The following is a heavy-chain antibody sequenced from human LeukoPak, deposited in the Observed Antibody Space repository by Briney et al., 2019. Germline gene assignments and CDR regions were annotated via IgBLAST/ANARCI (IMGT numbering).Heavy chain of an antibody. Sequence: GGSLRLSCASSGFTFSSYWMHWVRQAPGKGLVWVSRINGDGSSTTYADSVKGRFTISRDNSKNTLYLQMNSLRVEDTAVYYCAKRFSSGWDFDYWGQGTLVTVSS. D-gene: IGHD6-19*01. J-gene: IGHJ4*02. V-gene: IGHV3-74*01. CDR1: GFTFSSYW. CDR3: AKRFSSGWDFDY. CDR2: INGDGSST.